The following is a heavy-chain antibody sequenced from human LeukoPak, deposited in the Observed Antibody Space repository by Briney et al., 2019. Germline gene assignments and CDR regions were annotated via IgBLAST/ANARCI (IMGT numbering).Heavy chain of an antibody. D-gene: IGHD3-16*01. CDR3: ASGGLASYLTH. V-gene: IGHV1-2*02. J-gene: IGHJ4*02. CDR1: GYTFSGYY. CDR2: INPNSGGT. Sequence: ASVKVSCKASGYTFSGYYMHWVRQAPGQGLEWMGWINPNSGGTKYVQKFQGRVTMTRDTSISTAYMELSRLRSDDTAVYYCASGGLASYLTHGGQEPRVTVSS.